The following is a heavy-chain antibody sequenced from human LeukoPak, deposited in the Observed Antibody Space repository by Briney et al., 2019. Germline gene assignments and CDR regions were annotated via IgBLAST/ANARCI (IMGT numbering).Heavy chain of an antibody. V-gene: IGHV1-18*01. J-gene: IGHJ6*02. Sequence: ASVKVSCKASGYTFTSYGISWVRQAPGQGLEWMGWISAYNGNTNYAQKLQGRVTMTTDTSTSTAYMELRSLRSDDTAVYYCARESRYDFWSGYSYYYYGMDVRGQGTTATVSS. CDR1: GYTFTSYG. CDR2: ISAYNGNT. CDR3: ARESRYDFWSGYSYYYYGMDV. D-gene: IGHD3-3*01.